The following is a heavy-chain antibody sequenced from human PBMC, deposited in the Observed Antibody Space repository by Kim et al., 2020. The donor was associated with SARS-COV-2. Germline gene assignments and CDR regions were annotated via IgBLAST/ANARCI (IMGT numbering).Heavy chain of an antibody. Sequence: GGSLRLSCAASGFTFSSYAMSWVRQAPGKGLEWVSAISGSGGSTYYADSVKGRFTISRDNSKNTLYLQMNSLRAEDTAVYYCANLEWDYGGNQYYFDYWGQGTLVTVSS. CDR2: ISGSGGST. CDR1: GFTFSSYA. J-gene: IGHJ4*02. CDR3: ANLEWDYGGNQYYFDY. V-gene: IGHV3-23*01. D-gene: IGHD4-17*01.